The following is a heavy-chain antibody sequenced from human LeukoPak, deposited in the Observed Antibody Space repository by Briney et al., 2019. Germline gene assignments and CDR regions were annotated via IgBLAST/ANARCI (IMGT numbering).Heavy chain of an antibody. CDR2: GFYSGSA. D-gene: IGHD4-17*01. Sequence: SEALSLTCIVSGGSISGSSYYWAWIRQPPGKGLEWIGSGFYSGSAYYNPSLKSRVTISVDTSKNQFSLNLSSVTAADTAVYYCARLRGAMTPVTSDFDYWGQGTLVTVSS. CDR1: GGSISGSSYY. V-gene: IGHV4-39*01. CDR3: ARLRGAMTPVTSDFDY. J-gene: IGHJ4*02.